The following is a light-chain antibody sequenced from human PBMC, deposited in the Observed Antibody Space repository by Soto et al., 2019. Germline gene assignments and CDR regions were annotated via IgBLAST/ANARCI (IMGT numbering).Light chain of an antibody. CDR3: QQRSNWRALT. CDR1: QSVSSY. Sequence: EIVLSQSPATLSLSPGERATLSCRASQSVSSYLAWYQQKPGQAPRLLIYDASNRATGIPGRFSGSGSGTDFTLTISSLEPEDFAVYYCQQRSNWRALTFGGGTKVEIK. CDR2: DAS. J-gene: IGKJ4*01. V-gene: IGKV3-11*01.